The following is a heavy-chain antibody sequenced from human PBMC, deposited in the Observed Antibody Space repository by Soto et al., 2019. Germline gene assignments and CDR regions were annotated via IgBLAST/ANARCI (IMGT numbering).Heavy chain of an antibody. J-gene: IGHJ6*02. CDR2: IIPIFGTA. CDR3: YYYYGMDV. V-gene: IGHV1-69*13. Sequence: ASVEVSCKASGGTFSSYAISWVRQAPGQGLEWMGGIIPIFGTANYAQKFQGRVTITADESTSTAYMELRASIDYYYGSGSPYYYYGMDVWGQGTTVTVSS. CDR1: GGTFSSYA. D-gene: IGHD3-10*01.